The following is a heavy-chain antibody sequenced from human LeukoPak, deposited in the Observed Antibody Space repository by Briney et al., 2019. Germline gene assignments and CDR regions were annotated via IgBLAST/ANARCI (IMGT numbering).Heavy chain of an antibody. CDR2: IYSGTI. V-gene: IGHV3-53*01. Sequence: PGGSLRLSCTVSGFTVSSNSMSWVRQAPGKGLEWVSFIYSGTIHYSDSVKGRFTISRDNSKNTLYLQMNSLRAEDTAVYYCTYYDSSGYYFGEYYFDYWGQGTLVTVSS. J-gene: IGHJ4*02. CDR1: GFTVSSNS. D-gene: IGHD3-22*01. CDR3: TYYDSSGYYFGEYYFDY.